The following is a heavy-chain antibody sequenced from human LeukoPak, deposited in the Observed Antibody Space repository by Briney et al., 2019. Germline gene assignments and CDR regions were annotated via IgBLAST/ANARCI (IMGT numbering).Heavy chain of an antibody. CDR2: INPNSGGT. Sequence: GASVKVSCKASGYSFTGYYMYWVRQAPGQGLEWMGWINPNSGGTNYAQKFQGRVTMTRGTSISTAYMELSSLRSDDTAVYYCVKDFGSRSFDFWGQGTLVTVSS. D-gene: IGHD6-13*01. J-gene: IGHJ4*02. CDR1: GYSFTGYY. CDR3: VKDFGSRSFDF. V-gene: IGHV1-2*02.